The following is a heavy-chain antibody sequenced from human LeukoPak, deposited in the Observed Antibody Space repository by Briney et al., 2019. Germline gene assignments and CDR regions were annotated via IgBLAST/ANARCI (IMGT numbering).Heavy chain of an antibody. V-gene: IGHV1-46*01. J-gene: IGHJ5*02. CDR3: ARGTSSSWYHGWFDP. D-gene: IGHD6-13*01. CDR2: INPSGSSA. Sequence: ASVKVSCKASGYTFTSYYMHWVRQAPGLGLEWMGMINPSGSSAHYAQKFQGRVTMTRDMSTSTVYMELSSLRSEDTAVYYCARGTSSSWYHGWFDPWGQGTLVTVSS. CDR1: GYTFTSYY.